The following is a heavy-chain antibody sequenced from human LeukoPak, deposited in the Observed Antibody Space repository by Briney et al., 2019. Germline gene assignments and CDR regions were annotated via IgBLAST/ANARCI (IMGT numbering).Heavy chain of an antibody. CDR2: INHSGST. CDR1: GLTFSSYE. CDR3: GAGSGSYYMDV. J-gene: IGHJ6*03. D-gene: IGHD3-10*01. Sequence: PGGSLRLSCAASGLTFSSYEMNWVRKPPGKGLEWIGEINHSGSTNYNPSLKSRVTISVDTSKNQFSLKLSSVTAADTAVYYCGAGSGSYYMDVWGKGTTVTISS. V-gene: IGHV4-34*08.